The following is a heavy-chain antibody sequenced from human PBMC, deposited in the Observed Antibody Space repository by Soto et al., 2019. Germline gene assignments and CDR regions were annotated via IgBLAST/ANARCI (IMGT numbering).Heavy chain of an antibody. J-gene: IGHJ6*02. CDR2: IDSDGSST. CDR1: GFTFGSYW. Sequence: GGSLRLSCAASGFTFGSYWMNWVRQAPGKGLVWVSRIDSDGSSTTYADSVKGRFTTSRDNAKNTLYLQMSSLRVEDTAVYYCARGRPYGMDVWGQGTTVTVSS. CDR3: ARGRPYGMDV. V-gene: IGHV3-74*01.